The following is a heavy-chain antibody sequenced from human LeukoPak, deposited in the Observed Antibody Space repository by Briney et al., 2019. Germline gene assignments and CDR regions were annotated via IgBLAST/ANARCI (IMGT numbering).Heavy chain of an antibody. J-gene: IGHJ3*02. CDR2: ISGSYST. Sequence: GGSLRLSCAASGFTFSSYAMSWVRQAPGKGLEWVSAISGSYSTYYADSVKGRFTISRDNSKNTLYLQMNSLRAEDTAVYYCAKDMNFVDTAMVRAFDIWGQGTMVTVSS. V-gene: IGHV3-23*01. CDR1: GFTFSSYA. D-gene: IGHD5-18*01. CDR3: AKDMNFVDTAMVRAFDI.